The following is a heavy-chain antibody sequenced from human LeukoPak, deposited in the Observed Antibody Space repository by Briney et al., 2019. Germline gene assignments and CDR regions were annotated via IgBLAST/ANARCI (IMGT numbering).Heavy chain of an antibody. Sequence: GGSLRLSCAASGFTFDDYAMHWVRQAPGKGLEWVSGISWNSGSIGYADSVKGRFTISRDNAKNSLYLQMNSLRAEDTALYYCAKDSTNYYDSSGPIDYWGQGTLVNVSS. V-gene: IGHV3-9*01. CDR1: GFTFDDYA. CDR3: AKDSTNYYDSSGPIDY. CDR2: ISWNSGSI. J-gene: IGHJ4*02. D-gene: IGHD3-22*01.